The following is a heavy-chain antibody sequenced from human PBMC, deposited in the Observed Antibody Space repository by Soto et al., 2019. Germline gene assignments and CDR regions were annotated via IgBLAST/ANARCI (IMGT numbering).Heavy chain of an antibody. CDR2: IYYSGGT. CDR3: ARGGGRCSSTSCYTNPPFYYGMDV. Sequence: KTSETLSLTCTVSGGSISSGDHYWSWIRQPPGKGLEWIGYIYYSGGTDYNPSLKSRVSISIGTSKNQFSLKLSSVTAADTAVYYCARGGGRCSSTSCYTNPPFYYGMDVWGQGTTVTVSS. D-gene: IGHD2-2*01. CDR1: GGSISSGDHY. J-gene: IGHJ6*02. V-gene: IGHV4-30-4*01.